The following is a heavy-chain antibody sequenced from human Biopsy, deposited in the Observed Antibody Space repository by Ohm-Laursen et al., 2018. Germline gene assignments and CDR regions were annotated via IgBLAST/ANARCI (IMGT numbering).Heavy chain of an antibody. V-gene: IGHV4-59*08. J-gene: IGHJ4*02. Sequence: SETLSLTCTVSGGSISSDYWSWIRQTPGKGLEWIGFISNSGNTNYNPSLKSRVTISADTSKNQFSLKLGSVTVADTAVFYCARRGSGGRSFDYWAREPWSPSPQ. CDR1: GGSISSDY. CDR3: ARRGSGGRSFDY. D-gene: IGHD2-15*01. CDR2: ISNSGNT.